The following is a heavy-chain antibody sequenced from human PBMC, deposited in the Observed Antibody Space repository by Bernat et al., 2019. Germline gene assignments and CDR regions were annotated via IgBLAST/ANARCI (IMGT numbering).Heavy chain of an antibody. CDR3: ARQAYYDFWSGYYGDYYYGMDV. D-gene: IGHD3-3*01. J-gene: IGHJ6*02. Sequence: QLQLQESGPGLVKPSETLSLTCTVSGGSISSSSYYWGWILQPPGKGLEWIGSIYYSGSTYYNPSLKSRVTISVDTSKNQFSLKLSSVTAADTAVYYCARQAYYDFWSGYYGDYYYGMDVWGQGTTVTVSS. V-gene: IGHV4-39*01. CDR1: GGSISSSSYY. CDR2: IYYSGST.